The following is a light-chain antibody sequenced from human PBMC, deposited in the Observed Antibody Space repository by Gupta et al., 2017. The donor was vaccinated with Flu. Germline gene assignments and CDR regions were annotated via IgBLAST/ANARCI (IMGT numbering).Light chain of an antibody. CDR2: AKN. CDR1: SLRKSY. CDR3: NSRDSTDNHQAV. V-gene: IGLV3-19*01. Sequence: QTVRITCQGDSLRKSYASWYQQKPRQAPFLLIYAKNIRPSGIPDRFSGSSSGNTASLTITGAQAEDEADYYCNSRDSTDNHQAVFGGGTKLTVL. J-gene: IGLJ2*01.